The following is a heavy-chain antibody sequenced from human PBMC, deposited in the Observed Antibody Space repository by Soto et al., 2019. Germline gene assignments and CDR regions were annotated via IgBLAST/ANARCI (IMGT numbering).Heavy chain of an antibody. V-gene: IGHV4-39*01. CDR3: ARRVVVARVAYYRMDV. Sequence: SETLSLTCTVSGGSISSSSYYWGWIRQPPGKGLEWIGSIYYSGSTYYNPSLKSRVTISVDTSKNQFSLKLGTLTAADTAVYYCARRVVVARVAYYRMDVWGQGTTATVSS. CDR1: GGSISSSSYY. J-gene: IGHJ6*02. D-gene: IGHD2-15*01. CDR2: IYYSGST.